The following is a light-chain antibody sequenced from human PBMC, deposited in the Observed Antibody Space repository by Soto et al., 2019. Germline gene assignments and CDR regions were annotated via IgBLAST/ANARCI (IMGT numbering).Light chain of an antibody. V-gene: IGLV4-69*01. CDR2: LNSDGSH. CDR3: QTWGTGPVI. CDR1: SGHNTYA. Sequence: QPVLTQSPSASASLGASVKLTCTLSSGHNTYAIAWHRQQPEKGPRSLMKLNSDGSHTKGDGIPDRFSGSSSGAERYLTISSLQSEDEADYYCQTWGTGPVIFGGGTQLTVL. J-gene: IGLJ2*01.